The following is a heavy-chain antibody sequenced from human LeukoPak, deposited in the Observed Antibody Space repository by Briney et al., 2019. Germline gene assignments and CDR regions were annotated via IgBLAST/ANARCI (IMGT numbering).Heavy chain of an antibody. V-gene: IGHV2-5*01. CDR1: GGSINSYYW. J-gene: IGHJ4*02. CDR2: IYWNDDK. D-gene: IGHD1-26*01. CDR3: AHLNIVGARPWDY. Sequence: TLSLTCTVSGGSINSYYWSWIRQPPGKALEWLALIYWNDDKRYSPSLKSRLTITKDTSKNQVVLTMTNMDPVDTATYYCAHLNIVGARPWDYWGQGTLVTVSS.